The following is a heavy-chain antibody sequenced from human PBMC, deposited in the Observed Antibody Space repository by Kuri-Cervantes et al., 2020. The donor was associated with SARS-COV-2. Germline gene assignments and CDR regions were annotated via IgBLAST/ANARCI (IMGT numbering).Heavy chain of an antibody. CDR1: GFNFSRTD. CDR2: ISNDGKNK. D-gene: IGHD2-8*01. V-gene: IGHV3-30*18. CDR3: AKDRFGVHDF. J-gene: IGHJ4*02. Sequence: LSLTCAASGFNFSRTDMHWVRQAPGKGLEWVAVISNDGKNKKCIGSGKGRFTISRDNSQNTLYLRMTSLRSEDTAMYYCAKDRFGVHDFWGQGTPVTVSS.